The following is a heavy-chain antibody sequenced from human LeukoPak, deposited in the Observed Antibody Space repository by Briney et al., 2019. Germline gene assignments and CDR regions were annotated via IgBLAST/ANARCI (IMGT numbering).Heavy chain of an antibody. CDR3: TTDEYCSGSSCYWFDP. J-gene: IGHJ5*02. CDR1: GFTFSNAW. Sequence: PGGSLRLSCAASGFTFSNAWMSWVRQAPGKGLEWVGRIKSKTDGGTTDYAAPVKGRFTISRDDSKNTLYLQMNSLKTEDTAVYYCTTDEYCSGSSCYWFDPWGQGTLVTVSS. CDR2: IKSKTDGGTT. V-gene: IGHV3-15*01. D-gene: IGHD2-15*01.